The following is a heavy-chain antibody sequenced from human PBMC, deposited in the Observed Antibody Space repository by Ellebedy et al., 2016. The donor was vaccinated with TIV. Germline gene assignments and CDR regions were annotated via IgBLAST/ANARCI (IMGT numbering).Heavy chain of an antibody. CDR3: ARDQWLGRAYYFDY. Sequence: GESLKISCGTSGFTFSNYWMTWVRQAPGKGLEWVANVKQDGSEENYVDSVKGRFSISRDNTKNSLYVQMNSLRPEDTAVYYCARDQWLGRAYYFDYWGRGTLLTVSS. J-gene: IGHJ4*02. V-gene: IGHV3-7*01. D-gene: IGHD6-19*01. CDR1: GFTFSNYW. CDR2: VKQDGSEE.